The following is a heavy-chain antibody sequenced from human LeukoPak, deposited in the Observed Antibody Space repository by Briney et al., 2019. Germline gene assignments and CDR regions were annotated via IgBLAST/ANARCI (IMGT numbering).Heavy chain of an antibody. CDR3: ALVSTYYDILTGYYDAFDI. CDR1: GGSISSYY. CDR2: IYTSGST. Sequence: SGTLSLTCTVSGGSISSYYWSWIRQPAGKGLEWIGRIYTSGSTNYNPSLKSRVTMSVDTSKNQFSLKLSSVTAADTAVYYCALVSTYYDILTGYYDAFDIWGQGTMVTVSS. J-gene: IGHJ3*02. D-gene: IGHD3-9*01. V-gene: IGHV4-4*07.